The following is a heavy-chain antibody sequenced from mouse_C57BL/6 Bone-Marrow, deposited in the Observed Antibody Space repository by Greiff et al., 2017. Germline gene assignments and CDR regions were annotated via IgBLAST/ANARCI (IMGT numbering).Heavy chain of an antibody. CDR3: ALSAWFAY. Sequence: EVKLQESGGDLVKPGGSLKLSCAASGFTFSSYGMSWVRQTPDKRLEWVATISSGGSYSYYPGSVKGRFTISRDNAKNTLYLQMSSLKSEDTAMYYCALSAWFAYWGQGTLVTVSA. J-gene: IGHJ3*01. CDR2: ISSGGSYS. V-gene: IGHV5-6*01. CDR1: GFTFSSYG.